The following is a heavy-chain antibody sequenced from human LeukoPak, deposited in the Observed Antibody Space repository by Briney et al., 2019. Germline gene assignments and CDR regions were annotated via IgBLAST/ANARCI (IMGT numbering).Heavy chain of an antibody. J-gene: IGHJ3*02. D-gene: IGHD5-18*01. CDR3: AKDQLTGGYNYGYGTFDI. CDR2: ISGRDGYT. V-gene: IGHV3-23*01. CDR1: GFTFSTYA. Sequence: GGSLRLSCAASGFTFSTYAMSWVRQASGKGLEWVSIISGRDGYTHYADAVKGRSTISRDNSKNTLYLQMNSLRAEDTAVYYCAKDQLTGGYNYGYGTFDILGQGTMVTVSS.